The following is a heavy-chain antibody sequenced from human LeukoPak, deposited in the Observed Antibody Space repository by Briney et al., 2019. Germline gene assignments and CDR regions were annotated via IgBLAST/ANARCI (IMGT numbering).Heavy chain of an antibody. CDR3: ARVWPRQNVVVTAPPRGWFDP. CDR2: ISAYNGNT. D-gene: IGHD2-21*02. Sequence: ASVKVSCKASGHIFTIYGISWVRQAPAQGLEGMGCISAYNGNTNYAHKLQGRVTMTADTSTSTAYMELRSLRSDDTAVYYCARVWPRQNVVVTAPPRGWFDPWGQGTLVTVSS. CDR1: GHIFTIYG. V-gene: IGHV1-18*01. J-gene: IGHJ5*02.